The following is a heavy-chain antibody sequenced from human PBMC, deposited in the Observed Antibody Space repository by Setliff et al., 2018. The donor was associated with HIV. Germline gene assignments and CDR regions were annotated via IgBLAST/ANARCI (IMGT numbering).Heavy chain of an antibody. CDR3: ARDPGRYNGMDV. J-gene: IGHJ6*02. Sequence: GSLRLSCAASGFTFSSYAMSWVRQAPGKGLEWVSAISGSGGSTYYADSVKGRFTISRDNSKNTLYLQMNSLRAEDTAVYYCARDPGRYNGMDVWGQGTTVTVSS. V-gene: IGHV3-23*01. CDR2: ISGSGGST. D-gene: IGHD1-20*01. CDR1: GFTFSSYA.